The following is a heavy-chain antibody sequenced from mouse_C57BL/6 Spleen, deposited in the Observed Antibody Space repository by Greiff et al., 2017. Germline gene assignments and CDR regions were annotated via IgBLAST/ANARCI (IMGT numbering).Heavy chain of an antibody. CDR1: GYAFSSSW. Sequence: VQLQESGPELVKPGASVKISCKASGYAFSSSWMNWVKQRPGKGLEWIGRIYPGDGDTNYNGKFKGKATLTADKSSSTAYMQLSSLTSEDSAVYFCARTHYSLYYFDYWGQGTTRTVSS. D-gene: IGHD2-12*01. CDR3: ARTHYSLYYFDY. J-gene: IGHJ2*01. V-gene: IGHV1-82*01. CDR2: IYPGDGDT.